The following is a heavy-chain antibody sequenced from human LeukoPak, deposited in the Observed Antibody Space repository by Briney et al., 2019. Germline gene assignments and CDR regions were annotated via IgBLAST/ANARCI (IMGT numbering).Heavy chain of an antibody. CDR1: GFTFSSYW. CDR3: AKVTGTTFDY. V-gene: IGHV3-74*01. J-gene: IGHJ4*02. Sequence: GGSLRLSCAASGFTFSSYWMHWVRQAPGKGLVWVSRINIDGSSTSYADSVKGRFPILRDNAKNTVYLQMNSLRAEDTALYYCAKVTGTTFDYWGQGTLVTVSS. CDR2: INIDGSST. D-gene: IGHD1-20*01.